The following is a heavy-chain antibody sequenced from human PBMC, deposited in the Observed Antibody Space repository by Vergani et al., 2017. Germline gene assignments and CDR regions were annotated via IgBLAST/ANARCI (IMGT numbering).Heavy chain of an antibody. J-gene: IGHJ4*02. CDR2: IIPIFGTA. D-gene: IGHD5-12*01. CDR3: AVNSVATSPSDY. CDR1: GGTFSSYA. V-gene: IGHV1-69*01. Sequence: QVQLVQSGAEVKKPGSSVKVSCTASGGTFSSYAISWVRQAPGQGLEWMGGIIPIFGTATYAQKFQGRVTITADESTSTAYMDLSSLRSGYTAVYYCAVNSVATSPSDYGGEGRLVTVSS.